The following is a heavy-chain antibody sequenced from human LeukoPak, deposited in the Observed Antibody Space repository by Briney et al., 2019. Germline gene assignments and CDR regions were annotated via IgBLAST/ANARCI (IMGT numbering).Heavy chain of an antibody. J-gene: IGHJ5*02. D-gene: IGHD3-3*01. CDR2: INNSGST. Sequence: SETLSLTCAVYGGSFSGDYWSWIRQPPGKGLEWIGEINNSGSTNYNPSLKSRVTISVDSSNNQFSLKLSSVTAADTAVYYCARVYYYFTWGQGTLVTVSP. V-gene: IGHV4-34*01. CDR1: GGSFSGDY. CDR3: ARVYYYFT.